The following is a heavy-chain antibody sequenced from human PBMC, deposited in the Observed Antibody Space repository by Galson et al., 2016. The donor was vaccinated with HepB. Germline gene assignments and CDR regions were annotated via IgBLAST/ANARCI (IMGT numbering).Heavy chain of an antibody. CDR1: GFIFEDHG. Sequence: SLRLSCAASGFIFEDHGMSWVRLVPGKGLEWVSGINWIGGSAIYAGSVKGRFSISRDNSKNTLHLQIAGLRAEDTAVYYCARAAGGVMGSYYFDYWGQGTLVTVSS. CDR3: ARAAGGVMGSYYFDY. CDR2: INWIGGSA. J-gene: IGHJ4*02. D-gene: IGHD3-16*01. V-gene: IGHV3-20*04.